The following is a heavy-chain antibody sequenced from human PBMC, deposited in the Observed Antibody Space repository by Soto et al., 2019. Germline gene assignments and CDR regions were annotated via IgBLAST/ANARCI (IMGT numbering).Heavy chain of an antibody. J-gene: IGHJ3*02. CDR1: GTSIINNNW. D-gene: IGHD2-21*02. V-gene: IGHV4-4*02. CDR3: ARGDGDNAFEI. CDR2: IYHSGTT. Sequence: QVQLQESGPGLVKPSGTLSLTCAVSGTSIINNNWWTWVRQPPGKGLEWIGEIYHSGTTNYNSSLKXXVTFSTDKSKNQFSLNLNSVTAADTAVYYCARGDGDNAFEIWGQGTLVIVSS.